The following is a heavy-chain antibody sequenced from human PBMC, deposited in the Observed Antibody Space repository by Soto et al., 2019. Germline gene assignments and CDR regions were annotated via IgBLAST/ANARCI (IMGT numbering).Heavy chain of an antibody. CDR3: ARGYRQSGYSSSWVFDY. CDR1: GGSINSGGYY. Sequence: QVQLRESGPGLVKPSQTLSLTCTVSGGSINSGGYYWNWIRQHPGKGLEWIGYMYYSGSTYYNPFLSSRVIISADTSENHFTQKLSCVTAADTAVYFCARGYRQSGYSSSWVFDYWGQGTLVNVSS. V-gene: IGHV4-31*03. D-gene: IGHD6-13*01. CDR2: MYYSGST. J-gene: IGHJ4*02.